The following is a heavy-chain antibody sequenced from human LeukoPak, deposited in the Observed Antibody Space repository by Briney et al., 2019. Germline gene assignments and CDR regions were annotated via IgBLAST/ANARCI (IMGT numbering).Heavy chain of an antibody. CDR3: ARYIVDGGGGDAFDI. J-gene: IGHJ3*02. D-gene: IGHD2-15*01. CDR2: IYYSGST. Sequence: SETLSLTCTVSGGSISSYYWSWIRQPPGKGLEWIGYIYYSGSTNYNPSLKSRVTISVDTSKNQFSLKLSSVTAADTAVYYCARYIVDGGGGDAFDIWGQGTMVTVSS. CDR1: GGSISSYY. V-gene: IGHV4-59*01.